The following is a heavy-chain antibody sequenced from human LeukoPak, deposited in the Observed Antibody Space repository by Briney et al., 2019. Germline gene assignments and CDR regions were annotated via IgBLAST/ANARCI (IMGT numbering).Heavy chain of an antibody. J-gene: IGHJ5*02. Sequence: GASVKVSCKASGYTFTGYYMHWVRQAPGQGLEWMGWINPNSGGTNYAQKFQGRVTMTRDTSISTAYMELSRLRSDDTAVYYCARALYYYDSSGYPPDNWFDPWGQGTLVTVSS. V-gene: IGHV1-2*02. D-gene: IGHD3-22*01. CDR3: ARALYYYDSSGYPPDNWFDP. CDR1: GYTFTGYY. CDR2: INPNSGGT.